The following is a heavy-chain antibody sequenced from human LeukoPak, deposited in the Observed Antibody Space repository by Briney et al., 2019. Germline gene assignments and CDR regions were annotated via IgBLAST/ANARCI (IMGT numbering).Heavy chain of an antibody. CDR3: ARVGPYSGSYYSDY. J-gene: IGHJ4*02. D-gene: IGHD1-26*01. V-gene: IGHV3-21*01. CDR1: GFTFSSYW. CDR2: ISSSSSYI. Sequence: PGGSLRLSCVASGFTFSSYWMSWVRQAPGKGLEWVSSISSSSSYIYYADSVKGRFTISRDNAKNSLYLQMNSLRAEDTAVYYCARVGPYSGSYYSDYWGQGTLVTVSS.